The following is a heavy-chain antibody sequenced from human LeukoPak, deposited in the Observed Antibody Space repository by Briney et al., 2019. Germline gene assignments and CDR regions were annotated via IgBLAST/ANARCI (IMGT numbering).Heavy chain of an antibody. J-gene: IGHJ4*02. V-gene: IGHV3-9*01. Sequence: GGSLRLSCAACGFTFEDYAMHWVRQAPGKGLEWVSGISWNSGSIGYAGSVKGRFTISRDNAKNSLYLQMNSLRAEDTALYYCATSAEDGSNWGQGTLVTVS. CDR1: GFTFEDYA. D-gene: IGHD2-15*01. CDR3: ATSAEDGSN. CDR2: ISWNSGSI.